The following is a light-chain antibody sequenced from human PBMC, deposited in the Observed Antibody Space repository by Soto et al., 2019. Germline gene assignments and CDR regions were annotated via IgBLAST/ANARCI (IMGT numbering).Light chain of an antibody. V-gene: IGKV3D-20*02. CDR1: QSVSSSY. J-gene: IGKJ1*01. CDR2: GAS. Sequence: EIVLTQSPGTLSLSPGERATLSCRASQSVSSSYLAWSQQKTGQAPRLLIYGASSRATGIPDRFSGSGSGTDFTLTISSLEPEDFAVYYCQQRSNWPRTFGQGTKVDIK. CDR3: QQRSNWPRT.